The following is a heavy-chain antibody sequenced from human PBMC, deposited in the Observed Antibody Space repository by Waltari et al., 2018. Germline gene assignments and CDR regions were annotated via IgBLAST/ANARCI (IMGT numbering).Heavy chain of an antibody. J-gene: IGHJ4*02. V-gene: IGHV4-61*02. Sequence: QVPAAESGPGLGKPSETLSLPCNGPGYSINCGSYFWSWIRQPAGEGLEFIGRIYKYGNTIYNPSLTGRVTITMDMSRNQFSLRLKSVTAADTAVYYCTRDPAGGIDVWGQGTLVTVSS. CDR1: GYSINCGSYF. CDR3: TRDPAGGIDV. D-gene: IGHD3-16*01. CDR2: IYKYGNT.